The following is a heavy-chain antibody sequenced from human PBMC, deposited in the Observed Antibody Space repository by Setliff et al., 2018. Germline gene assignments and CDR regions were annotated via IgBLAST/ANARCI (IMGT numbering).Heavy chain of an antibody. CDR3: AREKDYDEDGYYFVGHLGLDP. J-gene: IGHJ2*01. Sequence: SETLSLTCSVSGVSINTYYWSWIRQPAGKGLEWIGRIYSGGNTNYNPSLKSRVTMSVDTSKNQFSLRLTSVTASDTAIYYCAREKDYDEDGYYFVGHLGLDPWGRGTPVTVSS. CDR1: GVSINTYY. V-gene: IGHV4-4*07. D-gene: IGHD3-22*01. CDR2: IYSGGNT.